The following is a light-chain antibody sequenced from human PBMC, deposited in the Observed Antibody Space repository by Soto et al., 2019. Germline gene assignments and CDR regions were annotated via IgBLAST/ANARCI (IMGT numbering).Light chain of an antibody. CDR2: EVS. CDR3: SSYSGSSNWV. V-gene: IGLV2-8*01. J-gene: IGLJ3*02. Sequence: QSALTQPPSASGSPGQSVAISCTGTSSDVGGYNYVSWYQHHPGKAPKLMIYEVSRRPSGVSDRFSGSKSGNTASLTVSGLQAEDEAVYYCSSYSGSSNWVFGGGTKLTVL. CDR1: SSDVGGYNY.